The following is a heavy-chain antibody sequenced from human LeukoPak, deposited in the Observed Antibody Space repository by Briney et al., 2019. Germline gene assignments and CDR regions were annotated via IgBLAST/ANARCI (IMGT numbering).Heavy chain of an antibody. CDR2: IYTSGST. CDR3: ARSVKAIVGATIDY. Sequence: SQTLSLTXTVSGGSISSGSYYWSWIRQPAGKGLEWIGRIYTSGSTNYNPSLKSRVTISVDTSKNQFSLKLSSVTAADTAVYYCARSVKAIVGATIDYWGQGTLVTVSP. D-gene: IGHD1-26*01. V-gene: IGHV4-61*02. J-gene: IGHJ4*02. CDR1: GGSISSGSYY.